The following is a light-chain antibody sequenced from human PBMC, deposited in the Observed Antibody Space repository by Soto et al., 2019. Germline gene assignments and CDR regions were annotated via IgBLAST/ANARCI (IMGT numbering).Light chain of an antibody. Sequence: DIQMTQSPSSLSASVGDRVTITCRASQTINSYLTWYQQKPGKAPKLLIYAASSLQGGVPSRFSGSGSGTDFTLTISSLQPEDFATYYCQQSYSAPLTFGPGTRVDLK. V-gene: IGKV1-39*01. CDR3: QQSYSAPLT. CDR1: QTINSY. J-gene: IGKJ3*01. CDR2: AAS.